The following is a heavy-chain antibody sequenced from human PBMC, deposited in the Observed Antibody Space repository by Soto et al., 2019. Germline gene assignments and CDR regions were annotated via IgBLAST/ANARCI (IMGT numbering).Heavy chain of an antibody. CDR3: ARVRSYVDVYYYYGMDV. Sequence: SETLSLTCTVSGGSISSYYWSWIRQPPGKGLEWIGYIYYSGSTNYNPSLKSRVTISVDTPKNQFSLKLSSVTAADTAVYYCARVRSYVDVYYYYGMDVWGQGTTITVSS. V-gene: IGHV4-59*01. J-gene: IGHJ6*02. CDR1: GGSISSYY. D-gene: IGHD1-26*01. CDR2: IYYSGST.